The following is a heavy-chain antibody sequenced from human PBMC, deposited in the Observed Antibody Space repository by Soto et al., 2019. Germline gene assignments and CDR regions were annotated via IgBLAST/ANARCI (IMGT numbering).Heavy chain of an antibody. CDR2: ISAYNGNT. CDR3: ARDRMVRGYRPYSWFDP. CDR1: GYTFTSYG. Sequence: ASVKVSCKASGYTFTSYGISWVRQAPGQGLEWMGWISAYNGNTNYAQKLQGRVTMATDTSTSTAYMELRSLRSDDTAVYYCARDRMVRGYRPYSWFDPWGQGTLVTVSS. D-gene: IGHD3-10*01. V-gene: IGHV1-18*01. J-gene: IGHJ5*02.